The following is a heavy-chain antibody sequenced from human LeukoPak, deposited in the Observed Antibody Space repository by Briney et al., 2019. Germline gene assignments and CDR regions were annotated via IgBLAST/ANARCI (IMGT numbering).Heavy chain of an antibody. J-gene: IGHJ4*02. V-gene: IGHV4-59*01. CDR1: GGSISSYY. CDR2: IYYSGST. D-gene: IGHD3-22*01. CDR3: ARFDSSGYYQFDY. Sequence: SETLSLTCTVSGGSISSYYWSWIRQPPGKGLEWIGCIYYSGSTNYNPSLKSRVTMSVDTSKNLFSLKLSSVTAADTAVYYCARFDSSGYYQFDYWGQGTLVTVSS.